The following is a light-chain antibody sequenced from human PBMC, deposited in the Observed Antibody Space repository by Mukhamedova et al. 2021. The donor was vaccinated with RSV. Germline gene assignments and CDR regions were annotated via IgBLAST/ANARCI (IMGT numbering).Light chain of an antibody. J-gene: IGKJ1*01. CDR3: QHSYGSPWT. Sequence: KWYQRRVHGRAPNLLIYAASTLHTGVPSRFSGSGSGTDFSLTIAGLEPEDFATYYCQHSYGSPWTFGQGSRVEVK. CDR2: AAS. V-gene: IGKV1-39*01.